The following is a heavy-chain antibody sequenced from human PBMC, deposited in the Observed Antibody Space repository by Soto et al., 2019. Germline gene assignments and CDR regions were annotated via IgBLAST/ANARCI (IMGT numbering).Heavy chain of an antibody. CDR1: GGSITSNSYF. Sequence: SDTLSLTCTVSGGSITSNSYFLSCIRPPPGKGLEWIGNIYYSGNTYYNPSLKSRITISVDTSKNQFSLKVSSVTAADTAMYYCARGIVGAERSFDYWGQGTLVTVSS. J-gene: IGHJ4*02. D-gene: IGHD1-26*01. CDR2: IYYSGNT. V-gene: IGHV4-39*01. CDR3: ARGIVGAERSFDY.